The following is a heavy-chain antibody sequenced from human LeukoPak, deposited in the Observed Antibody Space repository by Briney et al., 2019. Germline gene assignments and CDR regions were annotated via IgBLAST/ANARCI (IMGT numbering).Heavy chain of an antibody. CDR2: TYTSGST. Sequence: SETLSLTCTVSGGSISSYYWSWIRQPAGKGLEWIGRTYTSGSTNYNPSLKSRVTISVDTSKNQFSLKLSSVTAADTAVYYCARGHIAAALFDYWGQGTLVTVSS. J-gene: IGHJ4*02. CDR3: ARGHIAAALFDY. CDR1: GGSISSYY. V-gene: IGHV4-4*07. D-gene: IGHD6-13*01.